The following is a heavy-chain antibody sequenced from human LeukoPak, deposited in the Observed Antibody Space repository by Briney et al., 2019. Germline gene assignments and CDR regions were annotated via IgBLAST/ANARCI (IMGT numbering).Heavy chain of an antibody. CDR3: TRDNTQQEYYDILTGYYLS. J-gene: IGHJ4*02. CDR2: ISSSDFI. V-gene: IGHV3-69-1*01. CDR1: GFTFSNYW. Sequence: GGSLRLSCAASGFTFSNYWMSWVRQAPGKGLEWVSYISSSDFIYYADSVKGRFTISRDNAKNSLYLQMNSLKTEDTAVYYCTRDNTQQEYYDILTGYYLSWGQGTLVTVSS. D-gene: IGHD3-9*01.